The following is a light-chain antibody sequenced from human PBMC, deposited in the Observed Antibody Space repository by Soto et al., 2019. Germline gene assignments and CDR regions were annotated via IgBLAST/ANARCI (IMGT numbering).Light chain of an antibody. CDR1: QSISSY. J-gene: IGKJ4*01. Sequence: DIQMTQSTSSLSASVGDRVTITCRASQSISSYLNWYQQKPGKAPKLLIYAASSLQSGVPSRFSGSGSGTDFTLTISSLQPEDFATYYCQQSYSTLTFGGGTKV. CDR2: AAS. CDR3: QQSYSTLT. V-gene: IGKV1-39*01.